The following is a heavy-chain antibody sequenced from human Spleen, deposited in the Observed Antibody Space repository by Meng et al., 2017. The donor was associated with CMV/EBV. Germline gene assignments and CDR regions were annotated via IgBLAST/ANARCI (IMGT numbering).Heavy chain of an antibody. CDR3: ARVVRLNYYLDF. V-gene: IGHV4-34*01. D-gene: IGHD1-7*01. J-gene: IGHJ4*02. CDR1: GGSFSGYY. CDR2: INHSGIT. Sequence: SETLSLTCAVYGGSFSGYYWRWIRQPPGKGLEWIGEINHSGITNYSPSLKTRVTLSVDTSNNQFSLKLGSVTASDTAVYYCARVVRLNYYLDFWGQGTLVTVSS.